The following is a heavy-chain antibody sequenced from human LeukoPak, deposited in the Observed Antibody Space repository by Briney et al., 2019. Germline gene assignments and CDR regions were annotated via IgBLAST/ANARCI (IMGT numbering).Heavy chain of an antibody. CDR3: ARVDSGHTLDY. CDR1: GFTFSNYW. Sequence: SGGALRLYCAASGFTFSNYWMSWVRQAPGKGLEWVASIKQDGSEKYYVDSVKGRFTISRDNAKNSLYLQMNSLRAEDTAVYYCARVDSGHTLDYWGQGTLVTVSS. D-gene: IGHD4/OR15-4a*01. V-gene: IGHV3-7*03. J-gene: IGHJ4*02. CDR2: IKQDGSEK.